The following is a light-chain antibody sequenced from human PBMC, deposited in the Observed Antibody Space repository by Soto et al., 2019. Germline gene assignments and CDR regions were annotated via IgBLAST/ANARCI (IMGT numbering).Light chain of an antibody. CDR1: QTCISNL. Sequence: EMVLTQSPDTLSLSPGERATLSCRASQTCISNLLAWYPQRPGHAPRPLIYAASSRAAGIPDRFSGSGSGTDLTRTISSLEPEDLAVYYCQQYGSSPETFRQGTKVDIK. V-gene: IGKV3-20*01. J-gene: IGKJ1*01. CDR3: QQYGSSPET. CDR2: AAS.